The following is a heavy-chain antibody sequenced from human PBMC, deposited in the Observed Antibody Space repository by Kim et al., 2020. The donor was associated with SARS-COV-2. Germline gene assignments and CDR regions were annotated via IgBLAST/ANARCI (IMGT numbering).Heavy chain of an antibody. Sequence: GGSLRLSCAVSGFTFSSYWMTWVRQAPGKGLEWVANIKQDESEKNYVDSVKGRFTVSRDNAKNSLYLQMNSLRAEDTAVYYCAREWAVAGAGGHYHYYGLDVWGQGTTVTVSS. CDR3: AREWAVAGAGGHYHYYGLDV. CDR2: IKQDESEK. V-gene: IGHV3-7*03. J-gene: IGHJ6*02. D-gene: IGHD6-19*01. CDR1: GFTFSSYW.